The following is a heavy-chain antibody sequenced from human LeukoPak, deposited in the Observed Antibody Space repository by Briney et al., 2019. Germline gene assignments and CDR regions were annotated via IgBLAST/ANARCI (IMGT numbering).Heavy chain of an antibody. CDR1: GYTFSGYY. Sequence: GASVKVSCKASGYTFSGYYMHWVRQAPGQGLEWMGWINPNSGGTNYAQKLQGRVTMTTDTSTSTAYMELRSLRSDDTAVYYCARYFSLLWFGETSYYYYMDVWGKGTTVTVSS. V-gene: IGHV1-2*02. CDR3: ARYFSLLWFGETSYYYYMDV. J-gene: IGHJ6*03. D-gene: IGHD3-10*01. CDR2: INPNSGGT.